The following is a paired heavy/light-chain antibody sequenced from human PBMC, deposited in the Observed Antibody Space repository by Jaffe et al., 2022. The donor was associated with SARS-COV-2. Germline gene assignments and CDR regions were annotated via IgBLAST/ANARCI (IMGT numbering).Light chain of an antibody. Sequence: DVVMTQSPLSLSVTPGEPASISCRSGRSLLNSNGYNYLDWYLQKPGQSPQLLIYLGSNRASGVPDRFSGSGSGTYFTLKISRVEAEDVGVYYCMQALHAPRTFGQGTKLEIQ. CDR3: MQALHAPRT. V-gene: IGKV2-28*01. J-gene: IGKJ2*01. CDR2: LGS. CDR1: RSLLNSNGYNY.
Heavy chain of an antibody. V-gene: IGHV3-23*01. D-gene: IGHD4-17*01. CDR1: GFTFSNYH. J-gene: IGHJ4*02. CDR2: ISDGGGDT. CDR3: ATYSITVISRWGGFDY. Sequence: EVQLLESGGGLVRPGASLRLSCAASGFTFSNYHLSWVRQSPVKGLEWVSAISDGGGDTYYLDSVKGRFTISRDNSKSMLYLQMSSLRAEDTAVYYCATYSITVISRWGGFDYWGQGALVTVSS.